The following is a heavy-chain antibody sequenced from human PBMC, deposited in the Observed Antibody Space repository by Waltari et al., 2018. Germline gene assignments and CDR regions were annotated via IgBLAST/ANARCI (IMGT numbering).Heavy chain of an antibody. CDR2: INHSGST. Sequence: QVQLQQWGAGLLKPSETLSLTCAVYGGSFSGYYWSWIRQPPGQGLEWIGEINHSGSTNYNPSLKSRVTISVDTSKNQFSLKLSSVTAADTAVYYCARWPNVRLGGVIARDAFDIWVQGTMVTVSS. V-gene: IGHV4-34*01. CDR1: GGSFSGYY. J-gene: IGHJ3*02. D-gene: IGHD3-16*02. CDR3: ARWPNVRLGGVIARDAFDI.